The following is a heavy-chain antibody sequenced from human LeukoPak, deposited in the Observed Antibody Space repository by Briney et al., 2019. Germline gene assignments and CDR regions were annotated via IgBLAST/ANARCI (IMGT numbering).Heavy chain of an antibody. CDR1: GGSISGSTSY. D-gene: IGHD1-14*01. Sequence: SETLSLTCTVSGGSISGSTSYWGWIRQSPGKGLEWIGLLNYSGTTYYNPSFKSRVSISIDRSRTQFSLKLSSVTAADTAFYYFSRNDPEPGDSDPWGQGTLVTISS. CDR3: SRNDPEPGDSDP. CDR2: LNYSGTT. V-gene: IGHV4-39*07. J-gene: IGHJ5*02.